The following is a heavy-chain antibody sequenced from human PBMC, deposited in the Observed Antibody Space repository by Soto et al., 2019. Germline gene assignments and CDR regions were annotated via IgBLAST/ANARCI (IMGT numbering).Heavy chain of an antibody. CDR1: GFSLSTSGVG. CDR2: IYWDDDK. D-gene: IGHD3-10*01. J-gene: IGHJ3*02. V-gene: IGHV2-5*02. CDR3: AHRPGQPDAFDI. Sequence: QITLKESGPTLVKPTQTLTLTCTFSGFSLSTSGVGVGWIRQPPGKALEWLALIYWDDDKRYSPSLKSRLTITKETSKNQVVLTMTNMDPVDTATYYCAHRPGQPDAFDIWGQGTMVTVSS.